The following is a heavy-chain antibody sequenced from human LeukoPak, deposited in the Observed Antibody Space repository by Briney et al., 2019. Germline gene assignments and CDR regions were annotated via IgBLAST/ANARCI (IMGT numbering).Heavy chain of an antibody. CDR2: FDPEDGET. Sequence: GASVKVSCKVSGYTLTELSMHWVRQAPGKGLEWMGGFDPEDGETIYAQKFQGRVTMTEDTSTGTAYMELSSLRSEDTAVYYCATGYSSGFLFDIWGQGTMVTVSS. V-gene: IGHV1-24*01. J-gene: IGHJ3*02. D-gene: IGHD3-22*01. CDR1: GYTLTELS. CDR3: ATGYSSGFLFDI.